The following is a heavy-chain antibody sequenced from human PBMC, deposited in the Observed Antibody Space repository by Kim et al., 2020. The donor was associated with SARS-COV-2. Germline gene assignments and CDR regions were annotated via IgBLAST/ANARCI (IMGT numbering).Heavy chain of an antibody. Sequence: GGSLRLSCAASGFTFSSYAMSWVRQAPGKGLEWVSAISGSGGSTYYADSVKGRFTISRDNSKNTLYLQMNSLRAEDTAVYYCAKDNRMVRGVPEDSTGMFDPWGQGTLVTVSS. J-gene: IGHJ5*02. CDR3: AKDNRMVRGVPEDSTGMFDP. V-gene: IGHV3-23*01. CDR1: GFTFSSYA. CDR2: ISGSGGST. D-gene: IGHD3-10*01.